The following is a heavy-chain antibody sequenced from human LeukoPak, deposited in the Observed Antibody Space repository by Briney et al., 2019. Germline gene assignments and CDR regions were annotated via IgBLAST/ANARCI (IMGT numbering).Heavy chain of an antibody. J-gene: IGHJ1*01. D-gene: IGHD3-9*01. CDR2: IKGDETEK. V-gene: IGHV3-7*03. CDR1: GFTFSDYW. CDR3: AKDGNDVLPYYPEYFQH. Sequence: GGSLRLSCAASGFTFSDYWMHWVRRAPGKGLEWVANIKGDETEKYYVDSVKGRFTISRDNAKNSVFLQMNSLRVEDTAVYYCAKDGNDVLPYYPEYFQHWGQGTLVTVSS.